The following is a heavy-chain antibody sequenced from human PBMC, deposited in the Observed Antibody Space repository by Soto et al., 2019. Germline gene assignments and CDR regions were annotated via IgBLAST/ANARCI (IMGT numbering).Heavy chain of an antibody. CDR3: TTDRRITLAQFDY. J-gene: IGHJ4*02. D-gene: IGHD1-20*01. CDR2: IKSDADGGAR. Sequence: GGSLRLSCAVSGFTVSNAWMSWVRQAPGKGLEWVGRIKSDADGGARDYTAPVKGRFIVSRDDSKNTLYLQMNGLKTEDTAVYYFTTDRRITLAQFDYWGQGTLVTVSS. CDR1: GFTVSNAW. V-gene: IGHV3-15*01.